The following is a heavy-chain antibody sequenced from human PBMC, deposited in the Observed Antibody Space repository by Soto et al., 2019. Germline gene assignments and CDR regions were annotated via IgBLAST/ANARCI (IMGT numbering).Heavy chain of an antibody. Sequence: QVQLVESGGGVVQPGTSLRVSGVGSGFTFRSYVMHWVRQAPGKGLEWVALTSYDGSDKYYDDSVRGRFTISRDNSRNTVDLQMDSLRLEDTALYYCARWGTTGGLDVWGQGTLVSVSS. V-gene: IGHV3-30*19. D-gene: IGHD3-16*01. CDR3: ARWGTTGGLDV. CDR1: GFTFRSYV. J-gene: IGHJ1*01. CDR2: TSYDGSDK.